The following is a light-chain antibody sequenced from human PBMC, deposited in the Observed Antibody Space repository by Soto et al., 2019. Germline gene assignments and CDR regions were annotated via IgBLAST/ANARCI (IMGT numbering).Light chain of an antibody. CDR3: QQYGSSLGLT. J-gene: IGKJ4*01. Sequence: EIVLTQSPGTLSLSPGERATLSCGASQSVSSTYLAWYQQKPGQAPRLLIYGASNRATGIPDRFSGSGSGTDFTITIIRLEPEDFAVYYCQQYGSSLGLTFGGGTKVGIK. V-gene: IGKV3-20*01. CDR1: QSVSSTY. CDR2: GAS.